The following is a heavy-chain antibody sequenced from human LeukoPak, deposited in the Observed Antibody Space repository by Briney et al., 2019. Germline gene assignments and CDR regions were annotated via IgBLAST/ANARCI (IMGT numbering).Heavy chain of an antibody. CDR2: IYYSGST. D-gene: IGHD3-22*01. V-gene: IGHV4-30-4*08. J-gene: IGHJ4*02. CDR3: ASRVSYYDSSGYSDY. Sequence: SETLSLTCTVSGGSISSGDYYWSCIRQPPGKGLEWIGYIYYSGSTYYYPSLKSRVTISVDTSKNQFSLKLSSVTAADTAVYYCASRVSYYDSSGYSDYWGQGTLVTVSS. CDR1: GGSISSGDYY.